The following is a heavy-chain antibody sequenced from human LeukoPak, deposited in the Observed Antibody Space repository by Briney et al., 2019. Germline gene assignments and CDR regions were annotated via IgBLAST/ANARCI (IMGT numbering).Heavy chain of an antibody. CDR2: ISSSSSYI. CDR3: ARAESAVSGSYSGY. V-gene: IGHV3-21*01. D-gene: IGHD1-26*01. J-gene: IGHJ4*01. Sequence: GGSLRLSCAASGFTFSSYRMNWVRQAPGKGLEGVSSISSSSSYIYYGDSVKGRFTISRDNAKNSLYLQMNSLRAEDTAVYYCARAESAVSGSYSGYWGQGTLVTVSS. CDR1: GFTFSSYR.